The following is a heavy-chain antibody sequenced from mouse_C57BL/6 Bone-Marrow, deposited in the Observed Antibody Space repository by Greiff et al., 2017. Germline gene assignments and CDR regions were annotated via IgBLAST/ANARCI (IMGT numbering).Heavy chain of an antibody. D-gene: IGHD1-1*01. CDR1: GYTFTSYW. Sequence: QVQLQQPGAELVKPGASVKLSCKASGYTFTSYWMHWVKQRPGQGLEWIGMIHPNSGSTNYNEKFKSKATLTVDKSSSTAYMPRSSLTSEDSAVYYCAIPYYCSIYQFAYWGQGTLVTVSA. CDR2: IHPNSGST. V-gene: IGHV1-64*01. CDR3: AIPYYCSIYQFAY. J-gene: IGHJ3*01.